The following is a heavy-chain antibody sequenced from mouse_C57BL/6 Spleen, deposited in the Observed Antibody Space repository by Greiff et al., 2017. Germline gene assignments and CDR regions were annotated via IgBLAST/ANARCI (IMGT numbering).Heavy chain of an antibody. V-gene: IGHV1-81*01. CDR1: GYTFTSYG. Sequence: QVQLQQSGAELARPGASVKLSCKASGYTFTSYGISWVKQRTGQGLEWIGEIYPRSGNTYYNEKFKGKATLTADKSSSTAYMELRSLTSEDSAVYFCARYDYDRASWGQGTTLTVSS. J-gene: IGHJ2*01. CDR3: ARYDYDRAS. D-gene: IGHD2-4*01. CDR2: IYPRSGNT.